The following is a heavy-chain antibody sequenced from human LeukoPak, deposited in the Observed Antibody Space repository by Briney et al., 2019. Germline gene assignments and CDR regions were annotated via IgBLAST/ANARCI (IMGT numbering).Heavy chain of an antibody. CDR3: ARELFSSGSCPDG. Sequence: PGRSLRLSCAASGFTFSYYAIHWVRQAPGKGLEWVALIWSDGSNKYYADSVKGRITISRDHSKNTVYLQMNSLRAEDTAVYYCARELFSSGSCPDGWGQGTLVTVSS. J-gene: IGHJ4*02. V-gene: IGHV3-33*01. CDR1: GFTFSYYA. CDR2: IWSDGSNK. D-gene: IGHD3-10*01.